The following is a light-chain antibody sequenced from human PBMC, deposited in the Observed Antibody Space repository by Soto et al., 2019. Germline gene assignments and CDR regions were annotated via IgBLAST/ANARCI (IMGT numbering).Light chain of an antibody. CDR3: QPSNNWPLT. Sequence: MSQSPATLSICPGEGATLSCRASQGIGDTLAWYQHKPGHTRRLLICDRCSRATGVPTTFSGSRSGAEFPLTIHSLPSEDFALYYCQPSNNWPLTFGGGTKV. J-gene: IGKJ4*01. V-gene: IGKV3-15*01. CDR1: QGIGDT. CDR2: DRC.